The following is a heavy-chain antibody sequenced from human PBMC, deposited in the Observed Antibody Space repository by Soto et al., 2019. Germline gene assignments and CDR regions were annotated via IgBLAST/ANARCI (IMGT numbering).Heavy chain of an antibody. CDR2: IYYSGST. D-gene: IGHD2-15*01. CDR3: ASVAANYYDYMDV. J-gene: IGHJ6*03. Sequence: SETLSLTCTVSGGSISSYYWSWIRRPPGKGLEWIEYIYYSGSTNYNPSLKSRVTISVDTSKNQFSLKLSSVTAADTAVYYCASVAANYYDYMDVWGRGTTVTVS. V-gene: IGHV4-59*08. CDR1: GGSISSYY.